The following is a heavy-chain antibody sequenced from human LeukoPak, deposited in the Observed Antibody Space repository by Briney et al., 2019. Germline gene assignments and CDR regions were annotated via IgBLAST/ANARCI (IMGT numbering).Heavy chain of an antibody. CDR2: MNPNSGDT. Sequence: ASVKVSCRASGYTFTNYDISWVRQATGQGFEWLGWMNPNSGDTGYAQDFQGRVTITSDTYTSTAYMELSSLRSEDTAVYYCARVRTVVTALVYYFDYRGQGTLVTVS. CDR1: GYTFTNYD. CDR3: ARVRTVVTALVYYFDY. J-gene: IGHJ4*02. V-gene: IGHV1-8*03. D-gene: IGHD2-21*02.